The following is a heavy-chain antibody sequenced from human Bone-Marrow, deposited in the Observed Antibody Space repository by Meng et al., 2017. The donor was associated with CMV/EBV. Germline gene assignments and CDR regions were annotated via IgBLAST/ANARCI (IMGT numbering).Heavy chain of an antibody. CDR3: AKDQSCSSTSCYTQPDY. V-gene: IGHV3-21*04. Sequence: GGSLRLSCAASGFMFNTYSMNWVRQAPGKGLEWVSSIDSSSNYRHYADSVEGRFTISRDNAKNSLYLQMNSLRAEDTAVYYCAKDQSCSSTSCYTQPDYWGQGTLVTVSS. CDR1: GFMFNTYS. D-gene: IGHD2-2*02. J-gene: IGHJ4*02. CDR2: IDSSSNYR.